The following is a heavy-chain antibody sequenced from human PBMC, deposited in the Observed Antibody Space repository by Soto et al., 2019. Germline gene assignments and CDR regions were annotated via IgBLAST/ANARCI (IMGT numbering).Heavy chain of an antibody. V-gene: IGHV3-15*01. Sequence: KPVGSLRLSCAASGFAFSNAWMSWVRQAPGKGLEWVGRIKSKTDGGTTDYAAPVKGRFTISGDDSKKTLYLQMNSLKTEDTAVYYCTTAGYSGYDWPYWGQGTLVTVSS. CDR2: IKSKTDGGTT. J-gene: IGHJ4*02. CDR1: GFAFSNAW. D-gene: IGHD5-12*01. CDR3: TTAGYSGYDWPY.